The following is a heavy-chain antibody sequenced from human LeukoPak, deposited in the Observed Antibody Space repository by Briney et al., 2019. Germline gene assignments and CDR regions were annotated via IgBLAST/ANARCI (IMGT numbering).Heavy chain of an antibody. Sequence: GGSLRLSCAASGFTFSGSAMYWVRQASGKGLEWVGRIRSKANSYATAYAASVKGRFTISRDHSKNTAYLQMNSPKTEDTAVYYCTTIGYCSGGSCSWGQGTLVTVSS. J-gene: IGHJ5*02. D-gene: IGHD2-15*01. CDR3: TTIGYCSGGSCS. CDR1: GFTFSGSA. CDR2: IRSKANSYAT. V-gene: IGHV3-73*01.